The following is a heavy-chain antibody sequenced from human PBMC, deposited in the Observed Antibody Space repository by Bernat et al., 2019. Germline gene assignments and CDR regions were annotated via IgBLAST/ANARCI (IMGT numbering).Heavy chain of an antibody. V-gene: IGHV1-2*02. CDR3: AREHQNYYASESRFDP. CDR1: GYTFTAYC. Sequence: QVQLVQSGAEVQTPGASVKFSCKASGYTFTAYCIHWVRQAPGQGLEWMGLINPNIGGTNFAQNFKRRVTMTRDTSISTTYKEWSRQRCDDTDLYYCAREHQNYYASESRFDPWGQGTLVTVSS. D-gene: IGHD3-10*01. J-gene: IGHJ5*02. CDR2: INPNIGGT.